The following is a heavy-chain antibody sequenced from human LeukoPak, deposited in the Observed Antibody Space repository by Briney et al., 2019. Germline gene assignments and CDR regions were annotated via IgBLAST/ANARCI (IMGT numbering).Heavy chain of an antibody. Sequence: ASVKVSCKASGYTFTSYYMHWVRQAPGQGLEWMGIINPSGGSTSYAQEFQGRVTMTRDTSTSTVYMELNSLRSEDTAVYYCAREQTLALGGSGWYGYWGQGTLVTVSS. J-gene: IGHJ4*02. V-gene: IGHV1-46*01. CDR1: GYTFTSYY. D-gene: IGHD6-19*01. CDR2: INPSGGST. CDR3: AREQTLALGGSGWYGY.